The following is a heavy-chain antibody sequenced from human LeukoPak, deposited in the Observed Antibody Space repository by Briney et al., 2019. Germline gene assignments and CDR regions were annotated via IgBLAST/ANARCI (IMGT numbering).Heavy chain of an antibody. V-gene: IGHV3-9*01. CDR1: GFTFDDYA. Sequence: GGSLRLSCAASGFTFDDYAMHWVRQAPGKGLEWVSGISWNSGSIGYADSVKGRFTISRDNAKNSLYLQMNSLRAEDAALYYCAKDLFVSGPSSTSCYDYWGQGTLVTVSS. CDR3: AKDLFVSGPSSTSCYDY. J-gene: IGHJ4*02. D-gene: IGHD2-2*01. CDR2: ISWNSGSI.